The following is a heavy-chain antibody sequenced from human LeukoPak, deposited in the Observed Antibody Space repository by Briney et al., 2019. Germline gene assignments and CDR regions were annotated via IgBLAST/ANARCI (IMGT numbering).Heavy chain of an antibody. V-gene: IGHV6-1*01. Sequence: SQTLSLTCAISGDSVSSNSAAWNWIRQSPSRGLEWLGRTYYRSKWYNDYAVSVKSRITINPDTSKNQFSLQLNSVTPEDTAVYYCARSHRAGGDGDYLFDYWGQGTLVTVSS. J-gene: IGHJ4*02. CDR1: GDSVSSNSAA. CDR2: TYYRSKWYN. CDR3: ARSHRAGGDGDYLFDY. D-gene: IGHD4-17*01.